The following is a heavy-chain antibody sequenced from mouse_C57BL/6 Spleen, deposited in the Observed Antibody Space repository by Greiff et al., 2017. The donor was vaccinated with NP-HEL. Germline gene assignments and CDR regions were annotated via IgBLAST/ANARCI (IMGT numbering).Heavy chain of an antibody. CDR3: ARGRDKRGYFDV. D-gene: IGHD3-3*01. CDR2: ISSGGSYT. CDR1: GFTFSSYG. Sequence: EVKLQESGGDLVKPGGSLKLSCAASGFTFSSYGMSWVRQTPDKRLEWVATISSGGSYTYYPDSVKGRFTISRDNAKNTLYLQMSSLKSEDTAMYYCARGRDKRGYFDVWGTGTTVTVSS. V-gene: IGHV5-6*01. J-gene: IGHJ1*03.